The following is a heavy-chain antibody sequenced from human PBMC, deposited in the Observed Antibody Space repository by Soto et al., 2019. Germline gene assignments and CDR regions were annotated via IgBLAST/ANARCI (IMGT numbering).Heavy chain of an antibody. V-gene: IGHV1-69*06. CDR2: IIPIFGTA. Sequence: SVKVSCKASGDTFSSYAISWVRQAPGQGLEWMGGIIPIFGTANYAQKFQGRVTITADKSTSTAYMELSSLRSEDTAVYYCARNIVVVVAATYANYYYYGMDVWGQGTTVTVSS. J-gene: IGHJ6*02. D-gene: IGHD2-15*01. CDR3: ARNIVVVVAATYANYYYYGMDV. CDR1: GDTFSSYA.